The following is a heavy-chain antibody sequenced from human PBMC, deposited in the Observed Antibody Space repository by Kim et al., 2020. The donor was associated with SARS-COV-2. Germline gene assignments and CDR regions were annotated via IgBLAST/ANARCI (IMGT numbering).Heavy chain of an antibody. CDR1: GFTFSSYS. V-gene: IGHV3-21*01. J-gene: IGHJ6*02. CDR3: ARDISYYGDYYYYGMDV. Sequence: GGSLRLSCAASGFTFSSYSMNWVRQAPGKGLEWVSSISSSSSYIYYADSVKGRFTISRDNAKNSLYLQMNSLRAEDTAVYYCARDISYYGDYYYYGMDVWGQGTTVTVSS. D-gene: IGHD3-3*01. CDR2: ISSSSSYI.